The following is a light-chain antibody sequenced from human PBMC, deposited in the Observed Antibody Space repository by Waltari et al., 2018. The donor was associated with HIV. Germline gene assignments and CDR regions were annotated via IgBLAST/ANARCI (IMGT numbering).Light chain of an antibody. CDR1: SNDVGAYNF. Sequence: QSALTQPPSASGSPGQSVTISCTGTSNDVGAYNFVSWYQHHPGKAPKLIIYEVSKRPSGVPDRFSASKSANTASLTVSGLQTEDEADYYCSSFTGVNTDVNFGGGTRLTVL. CDR3: SSFTGVNTDVN. J-gene: IGLJ2*01. CDR2: EVS. V-gene: IGLV2-8*01.